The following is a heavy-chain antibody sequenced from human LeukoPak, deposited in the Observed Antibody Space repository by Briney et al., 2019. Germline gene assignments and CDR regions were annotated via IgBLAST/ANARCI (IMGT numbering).Heavy chain of an antibody. CDR1: GFTFRNYV. CDR2: TSSDLNVK. J-gene: IGHJ4*02. D-gene: IGHD3-10*01. Sequence: GGSLRLSCAASGFTFRNYVIHWVRQAPGKGLEWVAVTSSDLNVKLYADSVKGRFTISRDNSRSTLYLQMNSLRPEDTAIYYCARVGYYGSGSPPSLYFDYWGQGTLVTVSS. V-gene: IGHV3-30-3*01. CDR3: ARVGYYGSGSPPSLYFDY.